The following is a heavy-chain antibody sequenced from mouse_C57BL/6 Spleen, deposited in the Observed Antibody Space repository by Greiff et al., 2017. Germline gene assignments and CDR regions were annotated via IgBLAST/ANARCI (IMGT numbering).Heavy chain of an antibody. V-gene: IGHV14-1*01. CDR3: TTNYYGSSYVPDY. J-gene: IGHJ2*01. CDR2: IDPEDGDT. D-gene: IGHD1-1*01. Sequence: DVKLQESGAELVRPGASVKLSCTASGFNIKDYYMHWVKQRPEQGLEWIGRIDPEDGDTEYAPKFQGKATMTADTSSNTAYLQLSSLTSEDTAVYYCTTNYYGSSYVPDYWGQGTTLTVSS. CDR1: GFNIKDYY.